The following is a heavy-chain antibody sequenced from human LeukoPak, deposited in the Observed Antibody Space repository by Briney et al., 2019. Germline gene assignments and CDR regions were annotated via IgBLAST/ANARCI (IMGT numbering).Heavy chain of an antibody. CDR1: GFTFSSYA. CDR3: VRGGTRMEDAFDI. V-gene: IGHV3-64*02. Sequence: GGSLRLSCAASGFTFSSYAMHWVRQAPGKGLEYVSGISSNGVGTHSADSVKGRFSISRDNSKNTLYLQMGSLRAEDMAVYYCVRGGTRMEDAFDIWGQGTMVTVSS. CDR2: ISSNGVGT. J-gene: IGHJ3*02. D-gene: IGHD3-16*01.